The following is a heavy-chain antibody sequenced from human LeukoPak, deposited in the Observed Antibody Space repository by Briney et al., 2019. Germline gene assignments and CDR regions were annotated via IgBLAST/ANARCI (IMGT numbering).Heavy chain of an antibody. CDR2: ISSSSSYI. CDR1: GFTFSDYY. V-gene: IGHV3-11*06. D-gene: IGHD3-22*01. Sequence: GGSLRLSCAASGFTFSDYYMSWIRQAPGKGLEWVSSISSSSSYIYYADSVKGRFTISRDNAKNSLYLQMNSLRAEDTAVYYCAKGDYYDSSGSMDVWGKGTTVTVSS. J-gene: IGHJ6*04. CDR3: AKGDYYDSSGSMDV.